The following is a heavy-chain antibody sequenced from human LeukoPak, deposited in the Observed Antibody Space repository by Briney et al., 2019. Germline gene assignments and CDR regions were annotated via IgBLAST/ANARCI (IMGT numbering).Heavy chain of an antibody. J-gene: IGHJ4*02. V-gene: IGHV3-66*01. CDR2: IYTGGTT. CDR1: GFTVSSKY. D-gene: IGHD6-19*01. Sequence: GGSLRLSCAASGFTVSSKYMGWVRQAPGKGLDWVSVIYTGGTTYYADSVKGRFTISRDNSKNTLYLQMDGLRVEDAAVYYCAKVAAVAAVENWGQGTLVTVSS. CDR3: AKVAAVAAVEN.